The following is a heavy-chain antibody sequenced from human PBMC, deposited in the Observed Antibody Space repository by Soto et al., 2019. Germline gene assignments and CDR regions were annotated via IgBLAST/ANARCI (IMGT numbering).Heavy chain of an antibody. J-gene: IGHJ4*02. CDR2: IYHSGST. CDR3: ASSSGYSSGWFFDY. CDR1: SGSISSSNW. D-gene: IGHD6-19*01. V-gene: IGHV4-4*02. Sequence: SETLSLTCAVSSGSISSSNWWSWVRQPPGEGLEWIGEIYHSGSTNYNPSLKSRVTISVDKSKNQFSLKLSSVTAADTAVYYCASSSGYSSGWFFDYWGQGTLVTVSS.